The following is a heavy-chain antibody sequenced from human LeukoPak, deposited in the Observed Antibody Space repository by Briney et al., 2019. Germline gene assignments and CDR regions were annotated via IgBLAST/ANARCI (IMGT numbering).Heavy chain of an antibody. CDR3: ARGQYSGSCFAN. CDR1: GGSISSYL. CDR2: IYYSGST. D-gene: IGHD1-26*01. V-gene: IGHV4-59*01. Sequence: SETLSLTCTVSGGSISSYLWSWIRRPPGKGLEWIGYIYYSGSTNYNPSLKSRVTILVDTSKNQFSLKVSSVTAADTAVYYCARGQYSGSCFANRGQGSLVTVSS. J-gene: IGHJ4*02.